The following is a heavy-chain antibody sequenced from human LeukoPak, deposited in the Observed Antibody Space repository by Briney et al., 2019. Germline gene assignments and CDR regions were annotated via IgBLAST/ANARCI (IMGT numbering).Heavy chain of an antibody. CDR1: GFTFRSYG. Sequence: PGRSLRLSCAASGFTFRSYGMHWVRQAPGKGLEWVAVISYDESNKYYADSVKGRFTISRDNSKNTLYLQMNSLRAEDTALYYCAKDTSWENFDSSGYYDYWGRGTLVTVSS. CDR3: AKDTSWENFDSSGYYDY. J-gene: IGHJ4*02. D-gene: IGHD3-22*01. CDR2: ISYDESNK. V-gene: IGHV3-30*18.